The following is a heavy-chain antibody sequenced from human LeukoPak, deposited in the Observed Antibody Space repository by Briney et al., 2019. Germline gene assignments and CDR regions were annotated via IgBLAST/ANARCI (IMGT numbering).Heavy chain of an antibody. D-gene: IGHD1-26*01. CDR2: ISGSGRDT. CDR3: AKGQSGTYPRVHFDY. Sequence: GGSLRLSCAASGFTFTTYAMAWVRQAPGKGLEWVSAISGSGRDTYYADSMKGRFTISRDNSKNTLYLQMNSLRAEDTAVYYCAKGQSGTYPRVHFDYWGQGTLVTVSS. V-gene: IGHV3-23*01. J-gene: IGHJ4*02. CDR1: GFTFTTYA.